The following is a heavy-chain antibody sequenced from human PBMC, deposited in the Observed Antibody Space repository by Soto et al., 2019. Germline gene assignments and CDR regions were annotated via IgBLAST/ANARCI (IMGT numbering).Heavy chain of an antibody. V-gene: IGHV3-11*01. Sequence: GGSLRLSCAASGFTFSDYYMSWIRQAPGKGLEWVSYISSSGSTIYYADSVKGRFTISRDNAKNSLYLQMNSLRAEDTAVYYCARDYTPPGLLWFGELTPGLGNYYMDVWGKGTTVTVSS. CDR3: ARDYTPPGLLWFGELTPGLGNYYMDV. CDR1: GFTFSDYY. J-gene: IGHJ6*03. CDR2: ISSSGSTI. D-gene: IGHD3-10*01.